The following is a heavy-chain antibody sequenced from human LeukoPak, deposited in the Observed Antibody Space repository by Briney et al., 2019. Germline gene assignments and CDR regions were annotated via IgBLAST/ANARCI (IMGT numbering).Heavy chain of an antibody. D-gene: IGHD6-19*01. CDR1: GFTFSNYA. CDR2: ISDSGTST. V-gene: IGHV3-23*01. CDR3: AKGSGWYY. J-gene: IGHJ4*01. Sequence: GGSLRLSCAAYGFTFSNYAMTWVRQAPGKGLEWVSDISDSGTSTYYADSVKGRFTISRDNSKNTLYLQMNSLRAEDTAVYYCAKGSGWYYWGQGTLVTVSS.